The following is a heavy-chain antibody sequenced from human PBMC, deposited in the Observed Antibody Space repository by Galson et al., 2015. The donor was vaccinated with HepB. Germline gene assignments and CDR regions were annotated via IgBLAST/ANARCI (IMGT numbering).Heavy chain of an antibody. D-gene: IGHD2-2*01. J-gene: IGHJ3*02. CDR2: IWYDGNNK. Sequence: SLRLSCAASGFTFSSYGMHWVRQAPGKGLEWVAVIWYDGNNKYYTDSVKGRFTISRDNSKNTLYLQLNSLRPEDTAVYYCARGRYCIGASCYWIDAFDIWGQGTMATVSS. CDR3: ARGRYCIGASCYWIDAFDI. V-gene: IGHV3-33*01. CDR1: GFTFSSYG.